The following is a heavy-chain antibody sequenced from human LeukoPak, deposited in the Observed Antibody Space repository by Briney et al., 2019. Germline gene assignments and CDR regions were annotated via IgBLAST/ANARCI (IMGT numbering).Heavy chain of an antibody. CDR3: VRDLYRIVVVPHYFDY. V-gene: IGHV3-7*01. CDR1: GFTFSSYW. J-gene: IGHJ4*02. D-gene: IGHD3-22*01. Sequence: GGSLRLSCAASGFTFSSYWMSWVRQAPGKGLEWVANIKKDGSEKYYVDSVKGRFTISRDNAKNSLYLQMNSLRAEDTAVYYCVRDLYRIVVVPHYFDYWGQGTLVTVSS. CDR2: IKKDGSEK.